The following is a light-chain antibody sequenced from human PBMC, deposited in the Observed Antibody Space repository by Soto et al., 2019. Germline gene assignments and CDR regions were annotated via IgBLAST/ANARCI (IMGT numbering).Light chain of an antibody. CDR1: QSVGKK. CDR2: AAS. Sequence: EILMTQFPATLSVSPGDRATLSCRASQSVGKKLAWYQQKPGQAPRLLIYAASTTVSDSPSRFSGSGSGTDFPLTISSLQPEDFAVYYCQQYSDWPPYTFGQGTRLDMK. V-gene: IGKV3-15*01. CDR3: QQYSDWPPYT. J-gene: IGKJ2*01.